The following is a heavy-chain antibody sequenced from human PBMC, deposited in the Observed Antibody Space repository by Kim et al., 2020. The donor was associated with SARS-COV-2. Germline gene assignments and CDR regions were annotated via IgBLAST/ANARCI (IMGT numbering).Heavy chain of an antibody. V-gene: IGHV1-24*01. CDR3: ATFDDLVAAADRNYYYGMDV. CDR1: GYTLTELS. J-gene: IGHJ6*02. D-gene: IGHD6-13*01. Sequence: ASVKVSCKVSGYTLTELSMHWVRQAPGKGLEWMGGFDPEDGETIYAQKFQGRVTMTEDTSTDTAYMELSSLRSEDTAVYYCATFDDLVAAADRNYYYGMDVWGQGTTVTVSS. CDR2: FDPEDGET.